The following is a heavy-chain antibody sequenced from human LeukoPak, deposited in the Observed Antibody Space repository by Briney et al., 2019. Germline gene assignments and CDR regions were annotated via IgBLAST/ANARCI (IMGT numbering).Heavy chain of an antibody. CDR1: GYSFADYY. J-gene: IGHJ4*02. Sequence: ASVKVSCKASGYSFADYYMHWVRQAPGQGLEWMGWINPNTGDTNYAQKFQGRVTMTRDTSSSTAYMELSRLRSDDTAMYYCAKDQGRGYTYGLYYFDCWGQGTLVTVSS. D-gene: IGHD5-18*01. V-gene: IGHV1-2*02. CDR3: AKDQGRGYTYGLYYFDC. CDR2: INPNTGDT.